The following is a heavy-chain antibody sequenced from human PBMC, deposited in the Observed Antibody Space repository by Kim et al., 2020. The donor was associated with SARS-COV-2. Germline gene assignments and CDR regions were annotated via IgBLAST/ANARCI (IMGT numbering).Heavy chain of an antibody. V-gene: IGHV1-2*02. CDR3: ATKGSQLVSYYYYMDV. J-gene: IGHJ6*03. CDR1: GYTFTGYY. CDR2: INPNSGGT. D-gene: IGHD6-6*01. Sequence: ASVKVSCKASGYTFTGYYMHWVRQAPGQGLEWMGWINPNSGGTNYAQKLQGRVTMTRDTSISTAYMELSRLRSDDTAVYYCATKGSQLVSYYYYMDVWGKGTTVTVSS.